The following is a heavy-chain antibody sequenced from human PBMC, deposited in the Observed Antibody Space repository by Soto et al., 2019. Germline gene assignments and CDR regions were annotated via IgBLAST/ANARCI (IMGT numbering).Heavy chain of an antibody. V-gene: IGHV3-30*18. CDR3: AKARYGSGLPDY. Sequence: QVQLVESGGGVVQPGRSLRLSCAASGFTFSSYGMHWVRQAPGKGLEWVAVISYDGSNKYYADSVKGRITISRDNSKNTLYLQMNSLRAEDTAVYYCAKARYGSGLPDYWGQGTLDTVSS. CDR2: ISYDGSNK. J-gene: IGHJ4*02. CDR1: GFTFSSYG. D-gene: IGHD3-10*01.